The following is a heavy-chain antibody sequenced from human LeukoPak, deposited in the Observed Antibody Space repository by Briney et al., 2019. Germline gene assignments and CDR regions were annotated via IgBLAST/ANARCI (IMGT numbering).Heavy chain of an antibody. D-gene: IGHD3-3*02. CDR1: GFTFSSYS. V-gene: IGHV3-21*01. CDR2: ISSSSSYI. CDR3: ARSIKGYYYYYVDV. Sequence: GGSLRLSCAASGFTFSSYSMNWVRQAPGKGLEWVSSISSSSSYIYYADSVKGRFTISRDNAKNSLYLQMNSLRAEDTAVYYCARSIKGYYYYYVDVWGKGTTVTVSS. J-gene: IGHJ6*03.